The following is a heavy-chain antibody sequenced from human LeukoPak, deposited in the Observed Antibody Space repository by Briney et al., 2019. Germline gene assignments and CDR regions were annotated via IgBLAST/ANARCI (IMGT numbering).Heavy chain of an antibody. D-gene: IGHD3-9*01. CDR2: ISSSSSYT. CDR1: GFTFSDYY. V-gene: IGHV3-11*05. CDR3: GRAATYYDILTGAPGYYGMDV. Sequence: GGSLRLSCAASGFTFSDYYMSWIRQAPGKGLEWVSYISSSSSYTNYADSVKGRFTISRDNAKNSLYLQMNSLGAEDTAVYYCGRAATYYDILTGAPGYYGMDVWGQGTTVTVSS. J-gene: IGHJ6*02.